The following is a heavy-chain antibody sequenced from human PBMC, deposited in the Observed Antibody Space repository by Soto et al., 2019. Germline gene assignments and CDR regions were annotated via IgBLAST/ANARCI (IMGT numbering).Heavy chain of an antibody. CDR3: ASFLHYYDSSGSVGDY. Sequence: GSLRLSCAASGFTVSSNYMSWVRQAPGKGLEWVSVIYSGGSTYYADSVKGRFTISRDNSKNTLYLQMNSLRAEDTAVYYCASFLHYYDSSGSVGDYWGQGTLVTVS. J-gene: IGHJ4*02. CDR1: GFTVSSNY. CDR2: IYSGGST. V-gene: IGHV3-53*01. D-gene: IGHD3-22*01.